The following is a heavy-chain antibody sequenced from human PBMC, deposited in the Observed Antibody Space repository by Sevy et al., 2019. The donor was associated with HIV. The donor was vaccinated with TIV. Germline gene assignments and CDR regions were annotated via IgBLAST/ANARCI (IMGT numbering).Heavy chain of an antibody. D-gene: IGHD3-3*01. V-gene: IGHV4-38-2*02. Sequence: SETLSLTCTVSGYSISSGYYWGWIRQPPGKGLEWIGSIYHSGSTYYNPSLKSRVTISVDTSKNQFSLKLSSVTAADTAVDYCARDRVGGGDFWSGYRYYFDYWGQGTLVTVSS. CDR2: IYHSGST. CDR3: ARDRVGGGDFWSGYRYYFDY. CDR1: GYSISSGYY. J-gene: IGHJ4*02.